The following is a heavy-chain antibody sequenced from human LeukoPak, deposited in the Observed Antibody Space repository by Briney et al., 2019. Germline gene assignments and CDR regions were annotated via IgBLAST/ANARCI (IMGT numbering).Heavy chain of an antibody. CDR1: GFTFSNYW. D-gene: IGHD3-3*01. Sequence: GGSLRLSCAASGFTFSNYWMHWVRQAPGKGLVWVSRINPDGSFTNYADSVKGRFTISRDNAKNSLYLQMNSLRAEDTAVYYCARVVTIFGAERDIWGQGTMVTVSS. J-gene: IGHJ3*02. CDR2: INPDGSFT. V-gene: IGHV3-74*01. CDR3: ARVVTIFGAERDI.